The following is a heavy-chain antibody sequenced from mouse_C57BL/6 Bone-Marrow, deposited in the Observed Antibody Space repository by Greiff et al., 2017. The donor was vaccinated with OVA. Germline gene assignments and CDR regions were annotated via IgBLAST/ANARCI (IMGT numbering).Heavy chain of an antibody. CDR2: IDPSDSYT. D-gene: IGHD2-4*01. CDR3: AREGNYDYNFDY. CDR1: GYTFTSYW. J-gene: IGHJ2*01. Sequence: VQLQQPGAELVTPGASVKLSCKASGYTFTSYWMHWVKQRPGQGLEWIGEIDPSDSYTNYNQKFKGKSTLTVDKSSSTAYMQLSSLTSEDSAVYYCAREGNYDYNFDYWGQGTTLTVSS. V-gene: IGHV1-69*01.